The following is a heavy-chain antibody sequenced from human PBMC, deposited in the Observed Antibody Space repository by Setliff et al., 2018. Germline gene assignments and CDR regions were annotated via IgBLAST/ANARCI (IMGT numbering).Heavy chain of an antibody. CDR1: GDTFNTYT. D-gene: IGHD3-16*01. J-gene: IGHJ4*02. Sequence: SVKVSCKVSGDTFNTYTLSWVRQAPGQGLEWMGGIIPLLETVKYAQKFQGRLTITADGSANTVHMEVTSLRTEDTAVYYCARELRSPFWHIDFWGQGTLVTVSS. CDR3: ARELRSPFWHIDF. V-gene: IGHV1-69*13. CDR2: IIPLLETV.